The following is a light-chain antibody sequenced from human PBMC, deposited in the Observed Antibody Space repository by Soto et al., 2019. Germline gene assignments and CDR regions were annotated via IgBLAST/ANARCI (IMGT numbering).Light chain of an antibody. J-gene: IGKJ5*01. Sequence: EVVMTQSPATLSVSPGERATLSCRASQSVSTYLAWYRQKPGQPPRLLIYDTPNRATGVPPRFSGSRSGTDFTLTISSVEPEDFALYFCHQRNTFGQGTRLEIK. CDR3: HQRNT. CDR1: QSVSTY. CDR2: DTP. V-gene: IGKV3-11*01.